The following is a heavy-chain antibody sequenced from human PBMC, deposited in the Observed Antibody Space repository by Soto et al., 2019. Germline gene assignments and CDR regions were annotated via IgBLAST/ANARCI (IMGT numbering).Heavy chain of an antibody. Sequence: GGALRLSCAASGFTFSTYSMNWVRQAPGKGLEWVSYISTTGSTIYYADSVKGRFTISRDNAKNSLYLQMTSLRAEDTAVYYCARYKGYCSGGSCYYYYYMDVWGKGTTVTVSS. J-gene: IGHJ6*03. CDR1: GFTFSTYS. V-gene: IGHV3-48*01. CDR2: ISTTGSTI. CDR3: ARYKGYCSGGSCYYYYYMDV. D-gene: IGHD2-15*01.